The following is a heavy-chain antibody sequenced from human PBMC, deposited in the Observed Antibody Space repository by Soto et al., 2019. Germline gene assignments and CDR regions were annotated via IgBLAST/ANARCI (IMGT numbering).Heavy chain of an antibody. CDR2: IYYSGST. D-gene: IGHD1-20*01. CDR3: ARGLYNWNYFDY. Sequence: SERLSLTCAVSGGSISSGCYYWSWIRQHPGKGLEWIGYIYYSGSTYYNPSLKSRVTISVDTSKNQFSLKLSSVTAADTAVYYCARGLYNWNYFDYWGQGTLVTVSS. CDR1: GGSISSGCYY. J-gene: IGHJ4*02. V-gene: IGHV4-31*11.